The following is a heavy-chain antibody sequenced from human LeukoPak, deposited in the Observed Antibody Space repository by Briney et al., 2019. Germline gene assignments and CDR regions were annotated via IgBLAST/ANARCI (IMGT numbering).Heavy chain of an antibody. V-gene: IGHV1-18*01. Sequence: GASVKVSCKASGYTFTSYGISWVRQAPGQGLEWMGWISAYNGNTNYAQKFQGRVTMTRDTSISTAYMELSRLRSDDTAVYYCARAAHRYDSSGYYYEFWGQGTLVTVSS. CDR1: GYTFTSYG. J-gene: IGHJ4*02. D-gene: IGHD3-22*01. CDR3: ARAAHRYDSSGYYYEF. CDR2: ISAYNGNT.